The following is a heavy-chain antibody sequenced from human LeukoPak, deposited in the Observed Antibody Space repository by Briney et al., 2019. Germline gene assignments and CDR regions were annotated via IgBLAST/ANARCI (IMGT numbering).Heavy chain of an antibody. CDR2: ICFNSDCDT. CDR1: GDSVSSNSVA. J-gene: IGHJ3*02. Sequence: SQTLSLTCAISGDSVSSNSVAWNWIRQSPSRGLEWLGRICFNSDCDTENALSVRSRITITADASKNRLSLQLKSVTPEDTAVYYCVRAGGIWNAFDIWGQGTTVVVSS. V-gene: IGHV6-1*01. D-gene: IGHD1-1*01. CDR3: VRAGGIWNAFDI.